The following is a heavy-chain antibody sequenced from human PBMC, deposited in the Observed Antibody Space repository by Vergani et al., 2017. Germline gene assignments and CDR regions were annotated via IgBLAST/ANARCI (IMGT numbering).Heavy chain of an antibody. V-gene: IGHV4-34*01. CDR3: ARRPSSIAARRVYFQH. J-gene: IGHJ1*01. CDR1: GGSFSGYY. Sequence: QVQLQQWGAGLLKPSETLSLTCAVYGGSFSGYYWSWIRQPPGKGLEWIGEINHSGSTNYNPSLRSRVTISVDTSKNRFSLKLRSVTAADTAVYYCARRPSSIAARRVYFQHWGQGTLVTVSS. D-gene: IGHD6-6*01. CDR2: INHSGST.